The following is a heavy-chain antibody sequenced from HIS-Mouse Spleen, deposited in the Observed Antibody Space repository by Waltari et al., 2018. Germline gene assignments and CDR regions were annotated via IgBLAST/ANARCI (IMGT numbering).Heavy chain of an antibody. Sequence: LVESGGGLVQPGGSLRLSCAASGFTFSSYWMSWVRQAPGKGLEWVANIKQDGSEKEYVDSVKGRFTIARDNAKNSLYLQMNSLRAEDTAVYYCARGEDIVVVPAAQYYYGMDVWGQGTTVTVSS. J-gene: IGHJ6*02. V-gene: IGHV3-7*01. CDR3: ARGEDIVVVPAAQYYYGMDV. CDR1: GFTFSSYW. CDR2: IKQDGSEK. D-gene: IGHD2-2*01.